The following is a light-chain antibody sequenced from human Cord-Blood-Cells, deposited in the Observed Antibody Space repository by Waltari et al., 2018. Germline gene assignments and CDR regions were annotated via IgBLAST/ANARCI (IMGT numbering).Light chain of an antibody. CDR3: SSYTSSRV. CDR1: SSDVGGYNY. CDR2: DVS. J-gene: IGLJ2*01. V-gene: IGLV2-14*01. Sequence: QSALTQPASVSGSPGQSITISCTGTSSDVGGYNYVSWYQQHPGKAPKLMIYDVSNRPSGDSNRFSGSKSGNTASLTISGLQAEDEADYYCSSYTSSRVFGGGTKLTVL.